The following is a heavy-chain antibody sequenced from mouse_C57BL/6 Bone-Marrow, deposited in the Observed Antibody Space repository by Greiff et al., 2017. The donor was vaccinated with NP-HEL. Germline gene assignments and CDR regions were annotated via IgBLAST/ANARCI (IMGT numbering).Heavy chain of an antibody. CDR3: ARNYGYYYGSSPFAY. V-gene: IGHV2-2*01. CDR1: GFSLTSYG. CDR2: IWSGGST. D-gene: IGHD1-1*01. Sequence: QVQLKESGPGLVQPSQSLSITCTVSGFSLTSYGVHWVRQSPGKGLEWLGVIWSGGSTDYNAAFISRLSISKDNSKSQVFFKMNSLQADDTAIYYCARNYGYYYGSSPFAYWGQGTLVTVSA. J-gene: IGHJ3*01.